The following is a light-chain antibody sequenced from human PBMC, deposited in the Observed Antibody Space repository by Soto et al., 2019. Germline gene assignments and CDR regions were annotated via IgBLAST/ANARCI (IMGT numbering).Light chain of an antibody. V-gene: IGKV3D-20*01. CDR1: QSVSSSY. CDR3: QQYGSSPPIT. J-gene: IGKJ5*01. Sequence: EIVLTQSPATPSLSPGERATLSCGASQSVSSSYLAWYQQKPGLAPRLLIYDASSRATGIPDRFSGSGSGTDFTLTISRLEPEDFAVYYCQQYGSSPPITFGQGTRLEIK. CDR2: DAS.